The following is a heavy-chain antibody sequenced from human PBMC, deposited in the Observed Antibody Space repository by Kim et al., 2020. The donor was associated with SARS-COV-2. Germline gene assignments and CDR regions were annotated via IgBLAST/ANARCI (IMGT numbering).Heavy chain of an antibody. J-gene: IGHJ4*02. Sequence: GGSLRLSCAASGFTFSSYAMSWVRQAPGKGLEWVSAISGSGGSTYYADSVKGRFTISRDNSKNTLYLQMNSLRAEDTAVYYCASDSSGYYGGFVDYWGQGTLVTVSS. CDR3: ASDSSGYYGGFVDY. CDR1: GFTFSSYA. V-gene: IGHV3-23*01. D-gene: IGHD3-22*01. CDR2: ISGSGGST.